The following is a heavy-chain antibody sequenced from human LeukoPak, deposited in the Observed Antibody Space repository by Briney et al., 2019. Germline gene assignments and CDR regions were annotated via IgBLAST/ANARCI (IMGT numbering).Heavy chain of an antibody. Sequence: PGGSLRLSCAASGFTFSSYGMHWVRQAPGKGLEWVAVISYDGSNKYYADSVKGRFTISRDNSKNTLYLQMNSLRAEDTAVYYCAKMADTAMDAFDIWGQGTMVTVSS. V-gene: IGHV3-30*18. CDR2: ISYDGSNK. CDR1: GFTFSSYG. D-gene: IGHD5-18*01. CDR3: AKMADTAMDAFDI. J-gene: IGHJ3*02.